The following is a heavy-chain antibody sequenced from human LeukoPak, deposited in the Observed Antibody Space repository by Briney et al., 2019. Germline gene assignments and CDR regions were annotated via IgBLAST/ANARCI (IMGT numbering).Heavy chain of an antibody. V-gene: IGHV3-53*01. CDR2: ISSGDRT. D-gene: IGHD3-9*01. CDR3: AKDATASPYFHWFDN. Sequence: GGSLRLSCAASGFTFSNAWMSWARQAPGKGLEWVAGISSGDRTFHAESVKGRFTISRDKSKDTLYLQMNSLRAEDTAVYYCAKDATASPYFHWFDNWGQGTLVTVSS. J-gene: IGHJ4*02. CDR1: GFTFSNAW.